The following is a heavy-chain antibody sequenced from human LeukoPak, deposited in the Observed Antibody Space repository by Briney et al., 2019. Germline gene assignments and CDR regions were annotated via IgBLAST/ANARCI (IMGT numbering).Heavy chain of an antibody. CDR3: TTSYRDYYYYGMDV. Sequence: GGSLRRSCAASGFTFSNAWMSWVRQAPGKGLEWVGRIKSKTDGGTTDYAAPVKGRFTTSRDDSKNTLYLQMNSLKTEDTAVYYCTTSYRDYYYYGMDVWGQGTTVTVSS. CDR2: IKSKTDGGTT. J-gene: IGHJ6*02. CDR1: GFTFSNAW. V-gene: IGHV3-15*01. D-gene: IGHD2-2*02.